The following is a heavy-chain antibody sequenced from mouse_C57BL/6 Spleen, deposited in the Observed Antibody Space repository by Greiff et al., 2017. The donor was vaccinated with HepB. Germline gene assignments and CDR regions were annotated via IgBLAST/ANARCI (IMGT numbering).Heavy chain of an antibody. CDR1: GYTFTSYW. CDR3: ARSRYGNYEVDY. V-gene: IGHV1-55*01. Sequence: QVQLQQPGAELVKPGASVKMSCKASGYTFTSYWITWVKQRPGQGLEWIGDIYPGSGSTYYNEKFKSKATLTVDTSSSTAYMQLSSLTSEDSAVYYCARSRYGNYEVDYWGQGTSVTVSS. D-gene: IGHD2-10*02. CDR2: IYPGSGST. J-gene: IGHJ4*01.